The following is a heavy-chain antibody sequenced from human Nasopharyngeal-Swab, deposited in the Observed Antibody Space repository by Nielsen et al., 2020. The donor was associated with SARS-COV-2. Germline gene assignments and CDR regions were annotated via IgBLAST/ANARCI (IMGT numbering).Heavy chain of an antibody. D-gene: IGHD6-19*01. CDR2: IYHSGST. CDR3: ARVTSHDSGWRLDY. Sequence: WIRQPSGKGLEWIGEIYHSGSTNYNPSLKSRVTISVDKSKNQFSLKLSSVTAADTAVYYCARVTSHDSGWRLDYWGQGTLVTVSS. V-gene: IGHV4-4*02. J-gene: IGHJ4*02.